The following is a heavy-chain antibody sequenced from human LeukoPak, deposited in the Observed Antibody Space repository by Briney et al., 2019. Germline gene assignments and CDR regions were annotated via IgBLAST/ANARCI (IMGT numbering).Heavy chain of an antibody. D-gene: IGHD3-22*01. Sequence: GGSLRLSCAASGFTLSSYEMNWVRQAPGKGLEWVSAISGSGGSTYYADSVKGRFTISRDNSKNTLYLQMNSLRAEDTAVYYCAKGTMPSGYPNWGQATLVTVSS. J-gene: IGHJ4*02. CDR1: GFTLSSYE. CDR2: ISGSGGST. V-gene: IGHV3-23*01. CDR3: AKGTMPSGYPN.